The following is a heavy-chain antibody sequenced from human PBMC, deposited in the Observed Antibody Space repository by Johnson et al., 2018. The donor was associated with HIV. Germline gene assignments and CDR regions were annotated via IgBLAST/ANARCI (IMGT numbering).Heavy chain of an antibody. CDR3: ARSTVTTFIVFDI. CDR2: IRYDGSDK. D-gene: IGHD4-17*01. V-gene: IGHV3-30*02. Sequence: QVQLVESGGGVVQPGGSLRLSCAASGFTFSSYGMHWVRQAPGKGLEWVAVIRYDGSDKYSADSVKGRFTIYRDNSQNTLYLQMTSRRAEDTAVYYCARSTVTTFIVFDIWGQGTMVTVSS. CDR1: GFTFSSYG. J-gene: IGHJ3*02.